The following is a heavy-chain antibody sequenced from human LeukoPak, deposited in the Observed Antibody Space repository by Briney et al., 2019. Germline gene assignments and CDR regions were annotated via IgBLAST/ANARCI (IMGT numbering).Heavy chain of an antibody. Sequence: PGGSLRLSCAASGFTFSSYGMSWVRQAPGKGLEWVSAISGSGGSTYYADSVKGRFTISRDNSKNTLYLQMNSLRAEDTAVYYCARCSGSYYSTPIDYWGQGTLVTVSS. V-gene: IGHV3-23*01. J-gene: IGHJ4*02. CDR2: ISGSGGST. CDR1: GFTFSSYG. D-gene: IGHD3-10*02. CDR3: ARCSGSYYSTPIDY.